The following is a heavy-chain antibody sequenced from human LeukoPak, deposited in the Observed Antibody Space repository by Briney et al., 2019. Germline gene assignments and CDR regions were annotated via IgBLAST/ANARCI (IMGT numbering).Heavy chain of an antibody. CDR3: ARLTHDSCFDF. J-gene: IGHJ4*02. D-gene: IGHD3/OR15-3a*01. CDR1: VGAITTYY. CDR2: IYTSGTT. V-gene: IGHV4-4*07. Sequence: PSETLSLTCTVSVGAITTYYWSWIRQPAGKGPEWIGRIYTSGTTNYNPSLKSRVTMSLDTSNHTLSPRRSPVTSADTPVYHCARLTHDSCFDFWGQGILVTVSS.